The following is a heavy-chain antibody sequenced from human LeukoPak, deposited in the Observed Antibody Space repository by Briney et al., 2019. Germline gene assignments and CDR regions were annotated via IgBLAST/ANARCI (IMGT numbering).Heavy chain of an antibody. D-gene: IGHD3-22*01. Sequence: GGSLRLSCAASGFTFSSYGMHWVRQAPGKGLEWVAFIRYDGSNKYYADSVKGRFTISRDNSKNTLYLQMNSLRAEDTAVYYCASHVSFDDSSGWGYYYYYMDVWGKGTTVTVSS. J-gene: IGHJ6*03. CDR1: GFTFSSYG. CDR2: IRYDGSNK. V-gene: IGHV3-30*02. CDR3: ASHVSFDDSSGWGYYYYYMDV.